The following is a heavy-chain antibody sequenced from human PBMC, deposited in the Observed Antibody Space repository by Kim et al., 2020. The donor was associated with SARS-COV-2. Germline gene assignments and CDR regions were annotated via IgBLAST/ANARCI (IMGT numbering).Heavy chain of an antibody. D-gene: IGHD3-3*01. V-gene: IGHV4-34*01. Sequence: SETLSLTCAVYGGSFSGYYWSWIRQPPGKGLEWIGEINHSGSTNYNPSLKSRVTISVDTSKNQFSLKLSSVTAADTAVYYCARRKGTYYDFWSGAWFDPWGQGTLVTVSS. CDR1: GGSFSGYY. CDR2: INHSGST. J-gene: IGHJ5*02. CDR3: ARRKGTYYDFWSGAWFDP.